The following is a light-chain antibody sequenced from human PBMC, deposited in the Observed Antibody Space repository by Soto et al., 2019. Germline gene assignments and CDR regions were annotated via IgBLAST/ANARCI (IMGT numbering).Light chain of an antibody. CDR1: QGISNY. CDR3: QKYNSAPPL. J-gene: IGKJ4*01. CDR2: AAS. Sequence: DIQMTQSPSSLSASVGDRVTITCRASQGISNYLAWYQQKPGKVSKLLIYAASTLQTGVPSRFSGSGSGTDFTLTNSSLQPENVATYCCQKYNSAPPLFGGGTKVEIK. V-gene: IGKV1-27*01.